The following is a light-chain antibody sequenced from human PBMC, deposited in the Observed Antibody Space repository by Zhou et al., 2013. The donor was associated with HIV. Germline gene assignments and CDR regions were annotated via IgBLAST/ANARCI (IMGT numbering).Light chain of an antibody. CDR1: QSISSW. CDR2: KAS. CDR3: QQYLAYPLT. V-gene: IGKV1-5*03. Sequence: DIQLTQSPSTLSASVGDRVTITCRASQSISSWLAWYQQRPGKAPNLLIYKASSLESGVPSRFSGSGSGTEFTLTITNLQPDDFGTYYCQQYLAYPLTFGGGTKVEIE. J-gene: IGKJ4*01.